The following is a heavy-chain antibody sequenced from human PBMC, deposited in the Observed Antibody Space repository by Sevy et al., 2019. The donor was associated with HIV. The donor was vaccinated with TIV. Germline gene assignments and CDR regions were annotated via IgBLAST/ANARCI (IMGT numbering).Heavy chain of an antibody. Sequence: SKTLSLTCGVHDGSFSGYYWNWIRQLPGKGLEWIGEINESGITYYNPSLKSRVTISVDTSKKQFSLKLNSVTAADTAVYFCARSPPVVVVPGAPSWFDPWGQGTLVTVSS. V-gene: IGHV4-34*01. CDR2: INESGIT. D-gene: IGHD2-2*01. CDR3: ARSPPVVVVPGAPSWFDP. CDR1: DGSFSGYY. J-gene: IGHJ5*02.